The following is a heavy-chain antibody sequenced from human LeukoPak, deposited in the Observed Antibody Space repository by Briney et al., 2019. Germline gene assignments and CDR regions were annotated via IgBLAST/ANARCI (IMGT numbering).Heavy chain of an antibody. V-gene: IGHV1-69*05. CDR1: GGTFSSYA. Sequence: SVKVSCKASGGTFSSYAISWERQAPGQGLEWMGGIIPIFGTANYAQKFQGRVTITTDESTSTAYMELSSLRSEDTAVYYCARTSGDTMARGVRWFDPWGQGTLVTVSS. CDR3: ARTSGDTMARGVRWFDP. J-gene: IGHJ5*02. D-gene: IGHD3-10*01. CDR2: IIPIFGTA.